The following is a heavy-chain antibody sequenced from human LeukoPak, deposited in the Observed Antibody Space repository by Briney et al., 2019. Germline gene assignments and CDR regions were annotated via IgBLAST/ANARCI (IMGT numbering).Heavy chain of an antibody. V-gene: IGHV3-7*01. CDR2: IKQDGSDK. D-gene: IGHD3-16*01. J-gene: IGHJ3*02. Sequence: GGSLRLSCAASGFAFSRYWMSWVRQAPGKGLEWVANIKQDGSDKDYVDSVKGRFTISRDNAMNSLYLQMNSLRVEDTAVYYCTREGVGGFDTWGQGAMVTVSS. CDR1: GFAFSRYW. CDR3: TREGVGGFDT.